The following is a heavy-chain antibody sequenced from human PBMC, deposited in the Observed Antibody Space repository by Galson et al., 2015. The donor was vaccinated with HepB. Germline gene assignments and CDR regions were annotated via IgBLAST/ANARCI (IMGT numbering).Heavy chain of an antibody. V-gene: IGHV6-1*01. CDR2: TYYRSKWFN. CDR1: GDSVSRNSAA. CDR3: ARSRALSINVDS. Sequence: CAISGDSVSRNSAAWNWIRQSPSRGLEWLGRTYYRSKWFNDYAESVKGRITIKPDTSKNQFSLHLNSVTPEDTAVYYCARSRALSINVDSWGQGTLVTVSS. J-gene: IGHJ4*02. D-gene: IGHD2/OR15-2a*01.